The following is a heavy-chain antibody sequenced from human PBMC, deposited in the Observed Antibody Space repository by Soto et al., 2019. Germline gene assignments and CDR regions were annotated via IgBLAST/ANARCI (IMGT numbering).Heavy chain of an antibody. J-gene: IGHJ3*02. Sequence: SETWSVTWAGSGYSITNSNWWGWIRQPPGKGLEWIGYIYYSGSTNYNPSLKSRVTISVDTSKNQFSLKLSSVTAADTAVYYCARVGYCTNGVCQNAFDIWGQGTMVT. CDR2: IYYSGST. V-gene: IGHV4-28*03. D-gene: IGHD2-8*01. CDR1: GYSITNSNW. CDR3: ARVGYCTNGVCQNAFDI.